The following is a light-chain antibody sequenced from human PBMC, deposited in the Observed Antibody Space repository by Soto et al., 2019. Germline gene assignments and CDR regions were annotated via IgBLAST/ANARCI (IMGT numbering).Light chain of an antibody. CDR1: SGHSHYA. J-gene: IGLJ2*01. CDR2: LNSDGSQ. Sequence: QSVLTQSPSASASLGASVKLTCTLSSGHSHYAIAWHQQQSEKGPRYLTKLNSDGSQIKGDGIPDRFSGSSSGAERYLTISSLQSEDEADYYCQSWDSDIVVFGGGTKLIVL. V-gene: IGLV4-69*01. CDR3: QSWDSDIVV.